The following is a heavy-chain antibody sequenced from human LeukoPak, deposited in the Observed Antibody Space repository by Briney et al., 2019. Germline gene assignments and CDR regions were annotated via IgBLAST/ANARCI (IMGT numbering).Heavy chain of an antibody. Sequence: SETLSLTCTVSGASFTSGSYYWGWIRQPPEKALEWIGTLYSRGNIFYNPSLQSRVTISGDTSKNQFSLKLSSVTAADTARYYCARHRGGYDDRFDYWGQGTLVTVSS. V-gene: IGHV4-39*01. J-gene: IGHJ4*02. CDR2: LYSRGNI. CDR1: GASFTSGSYY. D-gene: IGHD5-12*01. CDR3: ARHRGGYDDRFDY.